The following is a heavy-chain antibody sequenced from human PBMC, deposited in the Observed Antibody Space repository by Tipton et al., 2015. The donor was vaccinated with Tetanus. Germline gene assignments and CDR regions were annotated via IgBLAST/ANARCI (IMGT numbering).Heavy chain of an antibody. D-gene: IGHD6-6*01. CDR3: ARMYSTSSPFDH. Sequence: VQLVQSGADVKKPGESLKISCKASGYSFTSHWIGWVRQMPGKGLEGMGMIFPDDSDTRYSPSFQGHVPFSVDKSTSTVYLQWSSLKASDTAMYFCARMYSTSSPFDHWGQGTLVAVSS. J-gene: IGHJ4*02. CDR1: GYSFTSHW. V-gene: IGHV5-51*01. CDR2: IFPDDSDT.